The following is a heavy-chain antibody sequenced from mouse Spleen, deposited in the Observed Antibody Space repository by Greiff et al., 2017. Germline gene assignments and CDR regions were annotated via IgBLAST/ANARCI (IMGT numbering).Heavy chain of an antibody. D-gene: IGHD4-1*01. J-gene: IGHJ3*01. Sequence: QVQPQQSGPELVKPGASVKISCKASGYAFSSSWMNWVKQRPGKGLEWIGRIYPGDGDTNYNGKFKGKATLTADKSSSTAYMQLSSLTSEDSAVYFCARRALTAFAYWGQGTLVTVSA. CDR3: ARRALTAFAY. V-gene: IGHV1-82*01. CDR2: IYPGDGDT. CDR1: GYAFSSSW.